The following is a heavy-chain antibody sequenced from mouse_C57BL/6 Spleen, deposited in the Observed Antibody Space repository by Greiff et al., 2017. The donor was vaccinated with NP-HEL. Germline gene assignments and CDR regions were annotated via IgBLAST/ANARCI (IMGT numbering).Heavy chain of an antibody. CDR1: GYTFTDYN. D-gene: IGHD2-4*01. CDR2: INPNNGGT. Sequence: EVKLMESGPELVKPGASVKMSCKASGYTFTDYNMHWVKQSHGKSLEWIGYINPNNGGTSYNQKFKGKATLTVNKSSSTAYMELRSLTSEDSAVYYCARGYYDYDVCFDYWGQGTTLTVSS. J-gene: IGHJ2*01. V-gene: IGHV1-22*01. CDR3: ARGYYDYDVCFDY.